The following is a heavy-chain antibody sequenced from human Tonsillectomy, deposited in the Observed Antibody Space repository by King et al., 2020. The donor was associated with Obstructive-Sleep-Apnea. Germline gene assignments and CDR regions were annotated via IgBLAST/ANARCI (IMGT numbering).Heavy chain of an antibody. J-gene: IGHJ4*02. CDR2: IYYSGST. CDR3: ARGNDFWSGYYIRS. V-gene: IGHV4-61*01. Sequence: VQLQESGPGLVKPSETLSLTCTVSGGSVSSGSYYWSWIRQPPGKGLEWIGYIYYSGSTNYNPSLKSRVTISVDTSKNQFSLKLSPVTAADTAVYYCARGNDFWSGYYIRSWGQGTLVTVSS. CDR1: GGSVSSGSYY. D-gene: IGHD3-3*01.